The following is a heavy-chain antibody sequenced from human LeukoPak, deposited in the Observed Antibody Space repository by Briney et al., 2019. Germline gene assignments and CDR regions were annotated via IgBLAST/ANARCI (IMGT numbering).Heavy chain of an antibody. Sequence: SETLSLTCAVSGGSISSSNWWSWVRQPPGKGLEWIGEIYHSGSTNYNPSLKSRVTISVDKSKNQFSLKLSSVTAADTAVYYCARMRLEYSSSWAFDIWGQGTMVTVSS. J-gene: IGHJ3*02. CDR3: ARMRLEYSSSWAFDI. CDR1: GGSISSSNW. D-gene: IGHD6-6*01. CDR2: IYHSGST. V-gene: IGHV4-4*02.